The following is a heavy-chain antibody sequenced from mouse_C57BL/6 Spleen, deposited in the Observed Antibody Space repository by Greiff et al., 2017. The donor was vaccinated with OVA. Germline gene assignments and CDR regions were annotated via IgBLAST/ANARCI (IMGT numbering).Heavy chain of an antibody. CDR1: GYTFTSYW. V-gene: IGHV1-59*01. CDR2: IDPSDSYT. CDR3: ARDTYYYGSSYVGYFDY. Sequence: QVQLQQPGAELVRPGTSVKLSCKASGYTFTSYWMHWVKQRPGQGLEWIGVIDPSDSYTNYNQKFKGKATLTVDTSSSTAYMQLSSLTSEDSAVYYCARDTYYYGSSYVGYFDYWGQGTTLTVSS. D-gene: IGHD1-1*01. J-gene: IGHJ2*01.